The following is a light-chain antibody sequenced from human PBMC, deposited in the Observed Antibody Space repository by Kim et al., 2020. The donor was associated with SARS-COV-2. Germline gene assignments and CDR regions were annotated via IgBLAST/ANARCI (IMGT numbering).Light chain of an antibody. Sequence: SVSPGQTASIPCSGDKLWDTYACWYQQKPGQSPVLVIYQDSKRPSGIPERFSGSNSGNTATLTISGTQAMDEADYYCQAWDSSTVVFGGGTQLTVL. CDR3: QAWDSSTVV. V-gene: IGLV3-1*01. CDR2: QDS. CDR1: KLWDTY. J-gene: IGLJ2*01.